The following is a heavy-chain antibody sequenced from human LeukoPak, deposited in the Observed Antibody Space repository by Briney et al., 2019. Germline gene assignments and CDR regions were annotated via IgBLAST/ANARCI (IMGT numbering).Heavy chain of an antibody. D-gene: IGHD5-18*01. V-gene: IGHV4-59*01. Sequence: PSETLSLTCTVSGGSISSYYWSWIRQPPGKGLEWIGYIYYSGSTNYNPSLKSRVTISVDTSKNQFSLKLSSVTAADTAVYYCARGKGSGTAMVTADYYGMDVWGQGTTVTVSS. CDR2: IYYSGST. CDR1: GGSISSYY. CDR3: ARGKGSGTAMVTADYYGMDV. J-gene: IGHJ6*02.